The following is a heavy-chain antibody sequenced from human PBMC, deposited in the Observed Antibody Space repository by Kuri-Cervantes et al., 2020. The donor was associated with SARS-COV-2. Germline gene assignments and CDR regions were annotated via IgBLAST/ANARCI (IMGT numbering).Heavy chain of an antibody. V-gene: IGHV3-30*18. CDR2: ISYDGSNK. Sequence: GESLKISCAASGVTFSSYGMHWVRQAPGKGLEWVAVISYDGSNKYYADSVKGRFTISRDNSKNTLYLQLNSLRAEDTAMYYCAKDKTTRIESTGTSNYWGQGTLVTVSS. D-gene: IGHD6-13*01. J-gene: IGHJ4*02. CDR3: AKDKTTRIESTGTSNY. CDR1: GVTFSSYG.